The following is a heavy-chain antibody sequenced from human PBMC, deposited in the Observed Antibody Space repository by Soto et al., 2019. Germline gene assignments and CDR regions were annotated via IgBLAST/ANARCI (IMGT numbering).Heavy chain of an antibody. CDR1: GGYISSGGYY. D-gene: IGHD5-18*01. CDR3: AGGYSYGAPYFDY. Sequence: PSETLSLTCPVSGGYISSGGYYWSWIRQHPGKGLEWIGYIYYSGSTYYNPSLKSRVTISVDTSKNQFSLKLSSVTAADTAVYYCAGGYSYGAPYFDYWGQGTLVTVSS. J-gene: IGHJ4*02. V-gene: IGHV4-31*03. CDR2: IYYSGST.